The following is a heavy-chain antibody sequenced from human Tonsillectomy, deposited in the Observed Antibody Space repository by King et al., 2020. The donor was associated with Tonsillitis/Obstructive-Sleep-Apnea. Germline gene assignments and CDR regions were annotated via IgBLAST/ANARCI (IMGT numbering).Heavy chain of an antibody. D-gene: IGHD2-8*01. J-gene: IGHJ3*02. Sequence: QLVQSGAEVIKPGESLKISCKGSGYSFVSYWIGWVRHMPGKGLEWMGIIFPGDSDTRYSPSFQGQVSISADKSIRTAYRQWRSLMASDTAMYYCARGSYCTNSRCYPDGFDIWGQGTMVTVSS. CDR3: ARGSYCTNSRCYPDGFDI. CDR1: GYSFVSYW. CDR2: IFPGDSDT. V-gene: IGHV5-51*01.